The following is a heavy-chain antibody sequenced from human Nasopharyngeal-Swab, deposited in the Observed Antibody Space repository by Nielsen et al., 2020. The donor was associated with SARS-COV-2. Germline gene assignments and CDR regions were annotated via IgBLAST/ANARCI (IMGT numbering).Heavy chain of an antibody. CDR1: GFTVSSNY. V-gene: IGHV3-66*01. CDR2: IYSGGST. D-gene: IGHD3-9*01. CDR3: ARAGTYYDILTGYYKGGIDY. J-gene: IGHJ4*02. Sequence: GGSLRLSCAASGFTVSSNYMSWVRQAPGKGLEWVPVIYSGGSTYYADSVKGRFTISRDNSKNTLYLQMNSLRAEDTAVYYCARAGTYYDILTGYYKGGIDYWGQGTLVTVSS.